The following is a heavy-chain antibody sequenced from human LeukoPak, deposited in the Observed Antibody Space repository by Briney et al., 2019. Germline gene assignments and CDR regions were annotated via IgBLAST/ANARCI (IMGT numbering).Heavy chain of an antibody. CDR3: ARDVSGRADY. V-gene: IGHV3-21*01. D-gene: IGHD2-15*01. J-gene: IGHJ4*02. Sequence: GSLRLSCAASGFTFSSYTMNWVRQAPGKGLEWVSSISSSSSYIHYADALKGRFTISRDNARNSLYLQTNSLRVEDTAVYYCARDVSGRADYWGQGTLVTVAS. CDR1: GFTFSSYT. CDR2: ISSSSSYI.